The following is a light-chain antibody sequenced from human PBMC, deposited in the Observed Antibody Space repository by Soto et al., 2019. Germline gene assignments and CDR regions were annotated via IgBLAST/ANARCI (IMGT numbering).Light chain of an antibody. Sequence: EIVLTQSPATLSLSPGERATLSCRAGQRFISFLAWYQQKPGQAPRLLIYDASNRATGIPARFSGSGSGTDFTLTISSLEPEDFAVYYCQQRSNWLWTFGQGTKVDIK. CDR1: QRFISF. J-gene: IGKJ1*01. CDR3: QQRSNWLWT. V-gene: IGKV3-11*01. CDR2: DAS.